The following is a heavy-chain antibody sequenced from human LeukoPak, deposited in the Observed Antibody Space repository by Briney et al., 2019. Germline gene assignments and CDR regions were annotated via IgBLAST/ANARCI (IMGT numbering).Heavy chain of an antibody. V-gene: IGHV5-51*01. J-gene: IGHJ6*02. CDR2: IYPGDSDT. Sequence: GESLKISCKGSGYSFTSYWIGWVRQMPGKGLEWMGIIYPGDSDTRYSPSFQGQVTISADKSISTAYLQWSSLKASDTAMYYCARQPAPITIFGVVHYYYYGMDVWGQGTTVTVSS. D-gene: IGHD3-3*01. CDR1: GYSFTSYW. CDR3: ARQPAPITIFGVVHYYYYGMDV.